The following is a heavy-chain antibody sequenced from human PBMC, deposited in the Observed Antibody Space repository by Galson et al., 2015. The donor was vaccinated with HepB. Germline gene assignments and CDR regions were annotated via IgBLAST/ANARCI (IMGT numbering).Heavy chain of an antibody. CDR1: GFTFSSYA. Sequence: SLRLSCAASGFTFSSYAMSWVRQAPGKGLEWVSAISGSGGSTYYADSVKGRFTISRDNSKNTLYLQMNSLRAEDTAVYYCAKAQIKTYYYGSGSYYGYWGQGTLVTVSS. CDR2: ISGSGGST. D-gene: IGHD3-10*01. J-gene: IGHJ4*02. CDR3: AKAQIKTYYYGSGSYYGY. V-gene: IGHV3-23*01.